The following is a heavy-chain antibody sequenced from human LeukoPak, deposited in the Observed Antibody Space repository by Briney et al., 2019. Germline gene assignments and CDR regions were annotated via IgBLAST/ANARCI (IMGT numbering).Heavy chain of an antibody. Sequence: ASVKVSCKASGYTFTSYYMHWVRQAPGQGLEWMGIINPSGGSTSYAQKFQGRVTMTRDTSISTAYMELSRLRSDDTAVYYCARDYYDSSGYYPLFDYWGQGTLVTVSS. J-gene: IGHJ4*02. CDR3: ARDYYDSSGYYPLFDY. V-gene: IGHV1-46*01. CDR1: GYTFTSYY. CDR2: INPSGGST. D-gene: IGHD3-22*01.